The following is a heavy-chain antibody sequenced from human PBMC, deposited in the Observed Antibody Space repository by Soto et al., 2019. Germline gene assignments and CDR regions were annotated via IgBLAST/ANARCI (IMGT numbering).Heavy chain of an antibody. V-gene: IGHV1-69*12. J-gene: IGHJ6*02. Sequence: QVQLVQSGAEVKKPGSSVKVSCKASGGTFSSYAISWVRQAPGQGLEWMGGIIPIFGTANYAQKLQGRVTITVDESTSTAYMELSSLRSEDTAVYYCACILDYSNPHYYFYGLDVWGQGTTVTVSS. CDR1: GGTFSSYA. CDR2: IIPIFGTA. D-gene: IGHD4-4*01. CDR3: ACILDYSNPHYYFYGLDV.